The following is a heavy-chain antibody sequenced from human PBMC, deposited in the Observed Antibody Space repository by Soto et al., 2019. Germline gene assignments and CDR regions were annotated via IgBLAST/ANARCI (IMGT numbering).Heavy chain of an antibody. CDR2: VHDSWGA. CDR3: VRQGYGPLHGLVGV. V-gene: IGHV4-59*08. D-gene: IGHD5-18*01. Sequence: PSETLSLTCTVSGGSMSGDYWSWIRLPPGKPMEWIGYVHDSWGAAYNPSLRSRVAISLDTSKSQFSLSLTSVSATDTAMYYCVRQGYGPLHGLVGVWGQGNTVT. CDR1: GGSMSGDY. J-gene: IGHJ6*02.